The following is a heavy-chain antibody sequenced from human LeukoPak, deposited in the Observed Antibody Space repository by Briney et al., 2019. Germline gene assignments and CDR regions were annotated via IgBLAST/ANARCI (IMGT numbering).Heavy chain of an antibody. Sequence: SETLSLTCTVSGGSINSGGYYWGCTRQPPGKGLEWIGCIYYSGNTYYNPSLKSRATISVATSKNQFSRKLSSVTAADTAMYYCARLKGYSSGWYPSYYFDYWDQGTLVTVSS. CDR3: ARLKGYSSGWYPSYYFDY. CDR1: GGSINSGGYY. D-gene: IGHD6-19*01. J-gene: IGHJ4*02. CDR2: IYYSGNT. V-gene: IGHV4-39*07.